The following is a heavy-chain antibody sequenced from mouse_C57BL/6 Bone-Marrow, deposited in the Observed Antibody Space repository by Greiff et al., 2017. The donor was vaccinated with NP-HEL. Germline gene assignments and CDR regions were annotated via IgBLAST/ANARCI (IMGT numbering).Heavy chain of an antibody. Sequence: DVHLVESGPGLVKPSQSLSLTCSVTGYSITSGYYWNWLRQFPGNKLEWMGYISYDGSNNYNPSLKNRISITHDTTKNKFFLKLNSVTTEDTATYYCAREGQLRGFAYWGQGTLVTVSA. D-gene: IGHD3-2*02. J-gene: IGHJ3*01. V-gene: IGHV3-6*01. CDR3: AREGQLRGFAY. CDR1: GYSITSGYY. CDR2: ISYDGSN.